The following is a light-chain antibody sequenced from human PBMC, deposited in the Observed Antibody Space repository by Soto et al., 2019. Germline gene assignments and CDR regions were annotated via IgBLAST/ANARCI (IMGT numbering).Light chain of an antibody. CDR3: QQYGSPGIT. CDR1: QSVSSN. Sequence: EIVMTQSPATLSVSPGERATLSCRASQSVSSNLAWYQQKPGQAPRLLIYGASSRATGIPDRFSGSGSGTDFTLTISRLEPEDFAVYYCQQYGSPGITLGQGTRLEIK. J-gene: IGKJ5*01. CDR2: GAS. V-gene: IGKV3-20*01.